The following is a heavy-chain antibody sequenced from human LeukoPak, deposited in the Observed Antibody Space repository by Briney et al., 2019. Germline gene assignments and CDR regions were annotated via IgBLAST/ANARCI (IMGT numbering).Heavy chain of an antibody. CDR1: GFTFSSYA. J-gene: IGHJ5*02. CDR3: AKGRQLLDP. V-gene: IGHV3-23*01. D-gene: IGHD1-7*01. Sequence: GGSLRLSCAASGFTFSSYAMSWVRQAPGKGLERVSSISGSNGTIDYADSVKGRFIISRDNSKNAQYLQMNSLRPEDTAVYYCAKGRQLLDPWGQGTLVTVSS. CDR2: ISGSNGTI.